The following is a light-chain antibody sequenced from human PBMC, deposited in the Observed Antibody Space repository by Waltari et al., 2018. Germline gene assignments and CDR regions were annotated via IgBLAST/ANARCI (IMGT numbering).Light chain of an antibody. Sequence: LVLTQSPGTLSLSPGERATLSCRASQSVRSTYLGWYQQKPGQAPRLVIYAASGRTAGVPDRVIGSGSGTDFTLTISSLQAEDVAVYYCQQYYGTPEMYTFGQGTKLEI. V-gene: IGKV3-20*01. CDR2: AAS. CDR1: QSVRSTY. CDR3: QQYYGTPEMYT. J-gene: IGKJ2*01.